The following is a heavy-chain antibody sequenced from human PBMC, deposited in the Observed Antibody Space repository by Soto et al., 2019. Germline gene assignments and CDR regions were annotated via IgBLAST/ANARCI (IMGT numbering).Heavy chain of an antibody. D-gene: IGHD6-19*01. CDR2: IYYSGST. Sequence: SETLSLTCTVSGGSISSYYWSWIRQPPGKGLEWIGYIYYSGSTNYNPSLKSRVTISVDTSKNQFSLRLTSVTSADTAVYYCSRERGAVASTADAFDIWGQGTMVTVSS. CDR3: SRERGAVASTADAFDI. V-gene: IGHV4-59*01. J-gene: IGHJ3*02. CDR1: GGSISSYY.